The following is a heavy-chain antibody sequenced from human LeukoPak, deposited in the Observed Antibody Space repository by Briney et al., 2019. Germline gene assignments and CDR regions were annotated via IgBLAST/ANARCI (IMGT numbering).Heavy chain of an antibody. V-gene: IGHV1-8*01. J-gene: IGHJ6*03. CDR3: ARVPRSTAPKGYYYYYYMDV. CDR1: GYTFTSYG. D-gene: IGHD4-17*01. CDR2: MNPNSGNT. Sequence: GASVKVSCKASGYTFTSYGINWVRQATGQGLEWMGWMNPNSGNTGYAQKFQGRVTMTRNTSISTAYMELSSLRSEDTAVYYCARVPRSTAPKGYYYYYYMDVWGKGTTVTISS.